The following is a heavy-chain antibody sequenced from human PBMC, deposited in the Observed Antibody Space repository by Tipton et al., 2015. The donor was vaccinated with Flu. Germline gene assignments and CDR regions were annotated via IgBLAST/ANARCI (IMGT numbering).Heavy chain of an antibody. V-gene: IGHV1-8*01. J-gene: IGHJ5*02. D-gene: IGHD3-22*01. Sequence: QLVQSGAEVKKPGASVKVSCKASGYTFTSYDINWVRQATGQGLEWMGWMNPNSGNTGYAQKFQGRVTMTRNTSISTAYMELSSLRSEDTAVYYCARGGTYYYDSSGYYFWFDPWGQGTLVTVSS. CDR2: MNPNSGNT. CDR3: ARGGTYYYDSSGYYFWFDP. CDR1: GYTFTSYD.